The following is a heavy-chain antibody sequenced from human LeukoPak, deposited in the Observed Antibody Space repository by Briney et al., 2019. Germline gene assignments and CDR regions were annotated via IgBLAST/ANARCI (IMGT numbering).Heavy chain of an antibody. Sequence: PSETLSLTGAVSGGSISSGGYSRSWIRQPPGKGLEWIGYIYYSGSTYYNPSLKSRVTISVDTSKTQFSLKLSSVTAADTAVYYCARGKNTYYYYMDVWGKGTTVTVSS. V-gene: IGHV4-30-4*07. CDR1: GGSISSGGYS. J-gene: IGHJ6*03. CDR3: ARGKNTYYYYMDV. CDR2: IYYSGST.